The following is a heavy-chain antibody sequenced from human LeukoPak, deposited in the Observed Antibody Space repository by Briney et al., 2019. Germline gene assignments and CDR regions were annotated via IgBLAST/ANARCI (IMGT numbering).Heavy chain of an antibody. D-gene: IGHD3-3*01. V-gene: IGHV1-18*01. CDR2: INAYNGNT. J-gene: IGHJ6*03. Sequence: ASVKVSCKASGYTLTNYGISWVRQAPGQGLEWMGWINAYNGNTNYAQKLQGRVTMTTDTSTSTAYMELRSLRSDDTAVYYCARAVVTIFGVPYYMDVWGKGTTVTVSS. CDR1: GYTLTNYG. CDR3: ARAVVTIFGVPYYMDV.